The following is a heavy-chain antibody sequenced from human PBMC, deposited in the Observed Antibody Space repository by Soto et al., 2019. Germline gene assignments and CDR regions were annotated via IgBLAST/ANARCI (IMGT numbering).Heavy chain of an antibody. CDR1: GFTVSSNY. V-gene: IGHV3-66*01. CDR2: IYSGGST. Sequence: GGSLRLSCAASGFTVSSNYMSWVRQAPGKGLEWVSVIYSGGSTYYADSVKGRFTISRDNSKNTLYLQMNSLRAEDTAFYYCAIDSNDFWSGGPYYYMDVWGKGTTVTVSS. D-gene: IGHD3-3*01. CDR3: AIDSNDFWSGGPYYYMDV. J-gene: IGHJ6*03.